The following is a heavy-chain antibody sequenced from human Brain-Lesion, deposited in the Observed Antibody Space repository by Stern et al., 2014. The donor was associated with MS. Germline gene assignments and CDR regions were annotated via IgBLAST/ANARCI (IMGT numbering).Heavy chain of an antibody. CDR1: GYSFTSYW. D-gene: IGHD2/OR15-2a*01. V-gene: IGHV5-51*03. CDR3: AKPFRGRNHFDY. J-gene: IGHJ4*02. Sequence: EVQLVESGAEVKKPGESLKISCKGSGYSFTSYWIGWVRQMPGKGLEWMGIIYPGDSDTKYSPSFQGQVTISVDKYILTASLHRKGPKAPEPALYYCAKPFRGRNHFDYRGQGTLVTVSS. CDR2: IYPGDSDT.